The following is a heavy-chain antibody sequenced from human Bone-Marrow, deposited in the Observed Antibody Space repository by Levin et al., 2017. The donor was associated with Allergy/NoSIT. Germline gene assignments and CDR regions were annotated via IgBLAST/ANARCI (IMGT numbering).Heavy chain of an antibody. V-gene: IGHV1-2*02. CDR1: GYTFTGYY. CDR2: INPNSGGT. Sequence: ASVKVSCKASGYTFTGYYMHWVRQAPGQGLEWMGWINPNSGGTNYAQKFQGRVTMTRDTSISTAYMELSRLRSDDTAVYYCARDRDGDYDFWSGGYYYGMDVWGQGTTVTVSS. D-gene: IGHD3-3*01. CDR3: ARDRDGDYDFWSGGYYYGMDV. J-gene: IGHJ6*02.